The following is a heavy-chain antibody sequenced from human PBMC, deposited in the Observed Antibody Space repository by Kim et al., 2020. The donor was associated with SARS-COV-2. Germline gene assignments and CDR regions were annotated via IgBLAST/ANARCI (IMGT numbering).Heavy chain of an antibody. J-gene: IGHJ6*02. Sequence: KGRFTISRDNAGNALYLQMNSLRAEDTAVYYCARVPRVVGQPDYYYGMDVWGRGTTVTVSS. CDR3: ARVPRVVGQPDYYYGMDV. D-gene: IGHD2-15*01. V-gene: IGHV3-11*05.